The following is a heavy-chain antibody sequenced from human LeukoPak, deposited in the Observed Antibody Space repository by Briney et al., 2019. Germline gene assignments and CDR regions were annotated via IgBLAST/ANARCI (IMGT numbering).Heavy chain of an antibody. CDR1: GGSISSSSYY. CDR3: ARKIRYSSSLNWFDP. Sequence: SETLSLTCTVSGGSISSSSYYWGWIRQPPGKGLEWIGSIYYSGSTYYNPSLKSRVTISVDTSKNQFSLKLSSVTAADTAVYYCARKIRYSSSLNWFDPWGQGTLVTVSS. J-gene: IGHJ5*02. CDR2: IYYSGST. V-gene: IGHV4-39*01. D-gene: IGHD6-13*01.